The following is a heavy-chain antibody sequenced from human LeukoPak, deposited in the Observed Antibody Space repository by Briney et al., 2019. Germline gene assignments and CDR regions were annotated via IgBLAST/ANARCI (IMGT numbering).Heavy chain of an antibody. CDR2: IYHSGST. Sequence: SETLSLTCAVSGYSISSGYYWGWIRQPPGKGLEWIGSIYHSGSTYYNPSLKSRVTISVDTSKNQFSLKLSSVTAADTAVYYCASGLRFDLSYRGFDPWGQGTLVTVSS. J-gene: IGHJ5*02. CDR3: ASGLRFDLSYRGFDP. D-gene: IGHD3-3*01. V-gene: IGHV4-38-2*01. CDR1: GYSISSGYY.